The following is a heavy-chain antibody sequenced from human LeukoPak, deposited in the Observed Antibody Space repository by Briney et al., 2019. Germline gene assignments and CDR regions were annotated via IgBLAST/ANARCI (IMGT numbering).Heavy chain of an antibody. CDR2: ISSTSSYI. D-gene: IGHD6-13*01. V-gene: IGHV3-21*01. CDR3: ARDKIPSAGTPRGFDP. CDR1: GFTFSSYS. Sequence: GGPLRLSCAASGFTFSSYSMNWVRQAPGKGLEWVSSISSTSSYIYYAASVKGRFTISRDNAKSSLYLQMNSLRAEDTAVYYCARDKIPSAGTPRGFDPWGQGTLVTVSS. J-gene: IGHJ5*02.